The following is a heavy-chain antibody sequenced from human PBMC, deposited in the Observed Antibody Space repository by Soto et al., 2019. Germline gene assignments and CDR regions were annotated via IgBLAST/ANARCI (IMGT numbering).Heavy chain of an antibody. Sequence: QVQLVQSGAEVKKPGASVKVSCKASGYTFTSYAMHWVRQAPGQRLEWMGWINAGNGNTKYLQKFQGRVTITRDTSASTAYMELSSLRSEDTAVYYCARGELVSYDYVWGSYRRYYYYGMDVWGQGTTVTVSS. CDR1: GYTFTSYA. CDR2: INAGNGNT. V-gene: IGHV1-3*01. CDR3: ARGELVSYDYVWGSYRRYYYYGMDV. D-gene: IGHD3-16*02. J-gene: IGHJ6*02.